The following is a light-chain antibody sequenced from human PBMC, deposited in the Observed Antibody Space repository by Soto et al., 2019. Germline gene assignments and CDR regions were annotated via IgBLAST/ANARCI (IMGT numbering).Light chain of an antibody. Sequence: QSALTQPASASGSPGQSITISCTGTSSDVGGYNYVSWYQQHPGKAPKLMIYEVSNRPSGVSNRFSGSKSGNTASLTISGLQAEDEADYYCSSYTSSSTPLVFGGGTKLTVL. CDR3: SSYTSSSTPLV. CDR1: SSDVGGYNY. CDR2: EVS. V-gene: IGLV2-14*01. J-gene: IGLJ3*02.